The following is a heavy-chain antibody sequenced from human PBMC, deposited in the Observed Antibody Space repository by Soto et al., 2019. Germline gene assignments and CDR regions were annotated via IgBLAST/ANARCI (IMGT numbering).Heavy chain of an antibody. CDR1: GGSISSGGYY. D-gene: IGHD3-16*01. CDR3: ARVGVFMITFGGVYFDY. V-gene: IGHV4-31*03. CDR2: IYYSGST. J-gene: IGHJ4*02. Sequence: TCTVSGGSISSGGYYWSWIRQHPGKGLEWIGYIYYSGSTYYNPSLKSRVTISVDTSKNQFSLKLSSVTAADTAVYYCARVGVFMITFGGVYFDYWGQGTLVTVS.